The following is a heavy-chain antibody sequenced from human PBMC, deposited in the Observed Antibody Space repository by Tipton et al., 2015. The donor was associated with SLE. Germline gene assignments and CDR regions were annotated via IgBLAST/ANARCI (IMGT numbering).Heavy chain of an antibody. CDR2: INPDSGGT. V-gene: IGHV1-2*02. CDR1: GYTFTGYY. D-gene: IGHD5-12*01. Sequence: QLVQSGPEVKKPGASVKVSCKASGYTFTGYYMHWVRQAPGQGLEWMGWINPDSGGTNYAQKFQGRVTMTRDTSISTAYMELSRLRSDDTAVYYCARVRGDSGYDDLDYWGQGTLVTVSS. J-gene: IGHJ4*02. CDR3: ARVRGDSGYDDLDY.